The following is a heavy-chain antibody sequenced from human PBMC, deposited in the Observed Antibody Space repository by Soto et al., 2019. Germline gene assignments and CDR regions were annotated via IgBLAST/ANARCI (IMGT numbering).Heavy chain of an antibody. Sequence: PSETLSLTCTVSGGSISSYYWSWIRQPPGKGLEWIGYIYYSGSTNYNPSLKSRVTISVDTSKNQFSLKLSSVTAADTAVYYCARGRWNDDFDYWGQGTLVTVSS. CDR3: ARGRWNDDFDY. V-gene: IGHV4-59*01. J-gene: IGHJ4*02. D-gene: IGHD1-1*01. CDR1: GGSISSYY. CDR2: IYYSGST.